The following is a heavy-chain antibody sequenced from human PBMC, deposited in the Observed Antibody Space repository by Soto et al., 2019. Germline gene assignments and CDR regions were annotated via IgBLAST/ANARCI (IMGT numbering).Heavy chain of an antibody. Sequence: SETLSLTCAVYGGSFSGYYWSWIRQPPGKGLEWIGEINHSGSTNYNPSLKSRVTISVDTSKNQFSLKLSSVTAADTAVYYCGKARYGSGSNQNCFAPGGQGTLVPVSS. V-gene: IGHV4-34*01. CDR1: GGSFSGYY. CDR3: GKARYGSGSNQNCFAP. CDR2: INHSGST. D-gene: IGHD3-10*01. J-gene: IGHJ5*02.